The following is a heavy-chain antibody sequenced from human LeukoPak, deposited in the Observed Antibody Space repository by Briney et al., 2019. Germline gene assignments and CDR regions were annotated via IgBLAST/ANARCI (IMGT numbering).Heavy chain of an antibody. Sequence: GGSLRLSCAASGFTFSSYWMHWVRQAPGKGLEWVSSISSSRSFIYYADSLKGRFTISRDNAKNSLYLQMNSLRAEDTAVYYCARPAYGSGTGFDYWGQGTLVTVSS. J-gene: IGHJ4*02. D-gene: IGHD3-10*01. V-gene: IGHV3-21*01. CDR1: GFTFSSYW. CDR3: ARPAYGSGTGFDY. CDR2: ISSSRSFI.